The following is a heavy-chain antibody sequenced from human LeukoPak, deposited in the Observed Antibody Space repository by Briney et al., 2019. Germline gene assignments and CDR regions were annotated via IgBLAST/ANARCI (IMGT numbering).Heavy chain of an antibody. D-gene: IGHD3-10*01. Sequence: GGSLRLSCAASGFTFSSYAMSWVRQGPGKGLEWVWASSGSGGGRYYADPVKGRSTISRDNSKNTLYLQMNSLRAEDTAVYYCAKGLRCNYYGSGSYGATDAFDIWGQGTTVTVSS. J-gene: IGHJ3*02. V-gene: IGHV3-23*01. CDR3: AKGLRCNYYGSGSYGATDAFDI. CDR1: GFTFSSYA. CDR2: SSGSGGGR.